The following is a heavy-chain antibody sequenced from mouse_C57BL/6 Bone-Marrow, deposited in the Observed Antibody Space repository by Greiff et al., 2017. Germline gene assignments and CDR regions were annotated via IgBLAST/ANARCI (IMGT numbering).Heavy chain of an antibody. D-gene: IGHD2-2*01. V-gene: IGHV5-4*01. CDR2: ISDGGSYT. J-gene: IGHJ4*01. CDR1: GFTFSSYA. Sequence: EVQLVESGGGLVKPGGSLKLSCAASGFTFSSYAMSWVRQTPEKRLEWVATISDGGSYTYYPDNVKGRFTISRDNAKNNLYLQMSHLKSEDTAMYYCARAVTTEIGYYAMDYWGQGTSVTVSS. CDR3: ARAVTTEIGYYAMDY.